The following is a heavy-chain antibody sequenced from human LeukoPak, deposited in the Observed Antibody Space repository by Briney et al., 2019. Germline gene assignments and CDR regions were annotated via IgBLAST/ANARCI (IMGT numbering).Heavy chain of an antibody. CDR1: GFTFSSYA. D-gene: IGHD3-22*01. V-gene: IGHV3-23*01. Sequence: GGSLRLSCAASGFTFSSYAMSWVRQAPGKGLEWVSAISGSGGSTDYADSVKGRFTISRDNSNNTPYLQMNSVRAEDTAVYYCAKHGAYYYHSSGYKGNWGQGTLVTVSS. CDR3: AKHGAYYYHSSGYKGN. CDR2: ISGSGGST. J-gene: IGHJ4*02.